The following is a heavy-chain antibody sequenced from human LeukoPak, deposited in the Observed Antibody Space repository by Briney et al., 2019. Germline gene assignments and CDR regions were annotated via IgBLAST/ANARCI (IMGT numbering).Heavy chain of an antibody. CDR3: AREYYYNISGHASFGY. D-gene: IGHD3-22*01. V-gene: IGHV3-7*01. Sequence: PGGSLRLSCAASGFIFSDFWMSWVRQAPGKGLEWVANIKEDGSEKYYVDSVKGRFTVSRNNAKNSLSLQMNSLRAEDTAVYYCAREYYYNISGHASFGYWGQGTLVTVSS. CDR2: IKEDGSEK. CDR1: GFIFSDFW. J-gene: IGHJ4*02.